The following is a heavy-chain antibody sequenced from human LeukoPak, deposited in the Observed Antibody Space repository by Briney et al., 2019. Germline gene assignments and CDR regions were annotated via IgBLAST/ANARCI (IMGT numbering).Heavy chain of an antibody. V-gene: IGHV3-30*18. Sequence: GGSLRLSCAASGFTFSGYGMHWVRHPPGKGLEWVTIISDDGSTKYYVDSVKGRFTISRDNSKNTLYLQMNSLRAEDTAVYYCAKSWPDSSIDYWGQGSLIIVSS. D-gene: IGHD6-6*01. J-gene: IGHJ4*02. CDR3: AKSWPDSSIDY. CDR1: GFTFSGYG. CDR2: ISDDGSTK.